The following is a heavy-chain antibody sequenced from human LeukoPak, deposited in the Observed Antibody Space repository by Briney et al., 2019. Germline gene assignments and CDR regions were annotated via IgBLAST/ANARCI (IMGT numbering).Heavy chain of an antibody. V-gene: IGHV3-53*01. CDR2: IYSGGST. CDR3: ARVDSSGWYVDY. D-gene: IGHD6-19*01. Sequence: GGSLRLSCAASGFTVSSNYMNWVRQAPGKGLEWVSIIYSGGSTYYADSVKGRFTISRDNSKNTLYLQMNSLRAEDTAVYYCARVDSSGWYVDYWGQGTLVTVSS. J-gene: IGHJ4*02. CDR1: GFTVSSNY.